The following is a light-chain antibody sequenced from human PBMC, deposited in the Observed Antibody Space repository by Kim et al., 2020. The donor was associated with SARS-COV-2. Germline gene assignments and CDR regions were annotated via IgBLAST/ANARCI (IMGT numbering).Light chain of an antibody. J-gene: IGKJ4*01. CDR2: TTS. V-gene: IGKV1-5*03. CDR1: QNIDAW. CDR3: QQYKTYPVT. Sequence: ASVGDRVTITCRASQNIDAWLAWYQQKPGKAPKLLIYTTSTLESGVPSRFSGSGSGTEFTLTISSLQPDDFATYYCQQYKTYPVTFGGGTKVDIK.